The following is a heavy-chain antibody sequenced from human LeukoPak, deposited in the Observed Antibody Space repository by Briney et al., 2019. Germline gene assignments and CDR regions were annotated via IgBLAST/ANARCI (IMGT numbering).Heavy chain of an antibody. CDR1: GFTFSSYA. V-gene: IGHV3-23*01. CDR2: ISGSDGTT. J-gene: IGHJ4*02. CDR3: AKDQVIRY. Sequence: QSGGSLRLSCAASGFTFSSYAMNWIRQAPGKGLEWVSAISGSDGTTYYADSVKGRFTISRDNSKNTLYLQMNSLRAEDTAVYYCAKDQVIRYWGQGTLVTVSS.